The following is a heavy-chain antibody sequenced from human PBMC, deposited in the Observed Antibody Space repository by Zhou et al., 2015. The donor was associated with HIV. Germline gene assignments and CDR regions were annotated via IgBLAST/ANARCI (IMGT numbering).Heavy chain of an antibody. J-gene: IGHJ4*02. CDR2: INPDSGDT. D-gene: IGHD2-15*01. CDR3: ARDRPRSGGGTYPYY. V-gene: IGHV1-2*02. CDR1: GYTFTGYY. Sequence: QVQLVQSGADVKKPGASVMVSCKASGYTFTGYYMHWVRQAPGQGLEWMGWINPDSGDTNYAQNFQGRVTMTRDTSITTAYMKLSRLKSDDTAVYYCARDRPRSGGGTYPYYWGQGSLVTVSS.